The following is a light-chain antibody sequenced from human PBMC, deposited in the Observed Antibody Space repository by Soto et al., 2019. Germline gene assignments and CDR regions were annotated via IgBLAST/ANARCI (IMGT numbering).Light chain of an antibody. V-gene: IGKV3-20*01. CDR2: GAS. CDR3: HQYGRAPRT. CDR1: QSVSSN. Sequence: EIVMTQSPATLSVSPGERATLSCRASQSVSSNLAWYQQKPGQAPRLLIYGASSRATGIPDRFSGSGSGTDFTLTISRLEPEDFAVYYCHQYGRAPRTFGQGTKVDIK. J-gene: IGKJ1*01.